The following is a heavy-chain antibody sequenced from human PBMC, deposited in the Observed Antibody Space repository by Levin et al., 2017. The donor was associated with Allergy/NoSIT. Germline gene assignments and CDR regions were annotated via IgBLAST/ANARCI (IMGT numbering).Heavy chain of an antibody. CDR1: GGSISSSISY. V-gene: IGHV4-39*01. CDR3: ARQCYDILTGYYNFDY. D-gene: IGHD3-9*01. CDR2: IYNSGST. J-gene: IGHJ4*02. Sequence: SQTLSLTCTVSGGSISSSISYWGWIRQAPGKGLEWIGSIYNSGSTYYNPSLKSRVTTSVATSKNQFFLKMRSVTAADTAVYYCARQCYDILTGYYNFDYWGQGTLVTVSS.